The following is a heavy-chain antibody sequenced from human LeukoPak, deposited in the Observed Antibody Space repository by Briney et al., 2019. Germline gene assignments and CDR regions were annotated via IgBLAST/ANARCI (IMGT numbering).Heavy chain of an antibody. CDR1: GFTFSDYA. CDR2: ISYDGSNK. V-gene: IGHV3-30-3*01. Sequence: GGSLRLSCAASGFTFSDYAMSWVRQAPEKGLEWVAVISYDGSNKYYADSVKGRFTISRDNSKNTLYLQMNSLRAEDTAVYYCARDLLAYCGGDCSMGFDYWGQGTLVTVSS. D-gene: IGHD2-21*01. CDR3: ARDLLAYCGGDCSMGFDY. J-gene: IGHJ4*02.